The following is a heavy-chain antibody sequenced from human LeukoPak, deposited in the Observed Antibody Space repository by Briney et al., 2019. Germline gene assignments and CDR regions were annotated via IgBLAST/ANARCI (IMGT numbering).Heavy chain of an antibody. CDR2: IYYLKNT. CDR3: VSPRGFSYGYFDY. D-gene: IGHD5-18*01. J-gene: IGHJ4*02. CDR1: GGSISSSSAY. V-gene: IGHV4-39*01. Sequence: PSETLSLTCTVSGGSISSSSAYWGWIRQPPGKGLEWIGSIYYLKNTYYNPSLKSRVTISADTSKNQFSLTLGSVSATDTAVYYCVSPRGFSYGYFDYWGQGTLVTVSS.